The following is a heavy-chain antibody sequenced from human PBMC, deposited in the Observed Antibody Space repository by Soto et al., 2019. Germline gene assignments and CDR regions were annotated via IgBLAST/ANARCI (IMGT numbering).Heavy chain of an antibody. V-gene: IGHV3-15*07. Sequence: EVELVESGGGLVKPGGSLTLSCAASGFSFKNAWMNWVGQAPGKGLEWVGRIKNKNDGGTTDYAAFVKGRFTISRDASENTLYLHMNGLKTEDTGVYFCTGLWFGEIYNYWGQGSLVTVSS. D-gene: IGHD3-10*01. CDR3: TGLWFGEIYNY. J-gene: IGHJ4*01. CDR2: IKNKNDGGTT. CDR1: GFSFKNAW.